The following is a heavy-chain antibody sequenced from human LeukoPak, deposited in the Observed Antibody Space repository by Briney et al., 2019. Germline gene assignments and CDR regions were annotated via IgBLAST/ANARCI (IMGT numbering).Heavy chain of an antibody. CDR2: INPHSGGT. V-gene: IGHV1-2*02. CDR3: ARGYRGDYYLDF. CDR1: GYTFTGYY. D-gene: IGHD4-17*01. Sequence: GASVKVSCKASGYTFTGYYMHWVRQAPGQGLEWMGWINPHSGGTNYAQNFRGRVTVARDTSINTAYMELSSLRSDDTAVYYCARGYRGDYYLDFWGQGTLVTVSS. J-gene: IGHJ4*02.